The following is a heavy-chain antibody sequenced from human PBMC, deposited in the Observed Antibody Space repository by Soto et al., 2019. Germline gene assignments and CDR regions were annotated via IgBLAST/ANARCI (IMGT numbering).Heavy chain of an antibody. CDR1: GGSFSGYY. CDR2: INHSGST. Sequence: SATLSLTCAVYGGSFSGYYWSWIRQPPGKGLEWIGEINHSGSTNYNPSLKSRVTISVDTSKNQFSLKLSSVTAADTAVYYCAREDEDIVVVPAAGQRYYYYYMDVWGKGTTVTVSS. D-gene: IGHD2-2*01. V-gene: IGHV4-34*01. J-gene: IGHJ6*03. CDR3: AREDEDIVVVPAAGQRYYYYYMDV.